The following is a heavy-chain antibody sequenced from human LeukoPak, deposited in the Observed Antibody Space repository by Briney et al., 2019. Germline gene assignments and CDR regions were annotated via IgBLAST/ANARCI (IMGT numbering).Heavy chain of an antibody. Sequence: SETLSLTCTVSVGSLSSGGYYWSWIRQHPGKGRGWIRYIYYSGSTYYNPYLKSRLILSVDTYTNHFSLKLISVPAADTAVYYCARDHNRSGGSCYDDWFDPWGQGTLVTVSS. CDR1: VGSLSSGGYY. J-gene: IGHJ5*02. CDR2: IYYSGST. D-gene: IGHD2-15*01. V-gene: IGHV4-31*03. CDR3: ARDHNRSGGSCYDDWFDP.